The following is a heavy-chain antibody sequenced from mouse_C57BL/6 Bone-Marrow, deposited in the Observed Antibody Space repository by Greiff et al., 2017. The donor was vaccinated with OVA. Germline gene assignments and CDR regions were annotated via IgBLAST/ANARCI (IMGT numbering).Heavy chain of an antibody. J-gene: IGHJ2*01. CDR3: AREGDYSNYEGY. CDR2: IYPGDGDT. Sequence: QVQLQQSGPELVKPGASVKISCKASGYAFSSSWLNWVKQRPGKGLEWIGRIYPGDGDTNYNGKFKGKATLTADKSSSTAYMQLSSLTSEDSAVYFCAREGDYSNYEGYWGQGTTLTVSS. V-gene: IGHV1-82*01. CDR1: GYAFSSSW. D-gene: IGHD2-5*01.